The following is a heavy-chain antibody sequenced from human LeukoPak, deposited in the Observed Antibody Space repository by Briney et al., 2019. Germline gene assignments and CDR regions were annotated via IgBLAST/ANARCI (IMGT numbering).Heavy chain of an antibody. CDR2: ITGTHAT. D-gene: IGHD2-2*02. J-gene: IGHJ4*02. Sequence: GGSLKLSCAASGFTFSASPIHWVRQASGKGLEWVGRITGTHATAYSATLKGRFTISRDDSKYTTFLQMNSLETEDTAVYYCTREGCGDTSCYTNDYWGQGTLVTVSS. CDR1: GFTFSASP. V-gene: IGHV3-73*01. CDR3: TREGCGDTSCYTNDY.